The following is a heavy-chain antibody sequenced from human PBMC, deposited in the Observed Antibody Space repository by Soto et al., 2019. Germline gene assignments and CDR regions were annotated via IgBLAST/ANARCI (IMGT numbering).Heavy chain of an antibody. CDR2: IWYDGSNK. CDR1: GFTFSSYG. CDR3: ARGAGLRFLEWTLYGAFDI. D-gene: IGHD3-3*01. J-gene: IGHJ3*02. V-gene: IGHV3-33*01. Sequence: GGSRRRSWAASGFTFSSYGMHWVRQAPGKGLEWVAVIWYDGSNKYYADSVKGRFTISRDNSKNTLYLQMNSLRAEDTAVYYCARGAGLRFLEWTLYGAFDIWGQGTMVTVSS.